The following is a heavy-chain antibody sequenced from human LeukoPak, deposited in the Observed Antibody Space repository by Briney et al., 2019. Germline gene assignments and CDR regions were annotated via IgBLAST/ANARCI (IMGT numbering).Heavy chain of an antibody. D-gene: IGHD3-22*01. CDR3: ARVATRADDSSGYTDAFDI. V-gene: IGHV1-46*01. J-gene: IGHJ3*02. CDR1: GYTFTSYY. CDR2: INPSGGST. Sequence: EASVKVSCKASGYTFTSYYMHWVRQAPGQGLEWMGIINPSGGSTSYAQKFQGRVTMTRDTSTSTVYMELSSLRSEDTAVYYCARVATRADDSSGYTDAFDIWGQGTMVTVSS.